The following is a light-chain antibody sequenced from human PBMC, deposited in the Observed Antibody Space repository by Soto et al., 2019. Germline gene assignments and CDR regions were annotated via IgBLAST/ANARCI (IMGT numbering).Light chain of an antibody. CDR1: QSVSGNY. J-gene: IGKJ2*01. CDR3: QQDGSSPPYT. V-gene: IGKV3-20*01. Sequence: EIVLTQSPGTLSFSPGERATLSCRASQSVSGNYLAWYQQKPRQSPRLLIYGSSDRATGIPDRFSGSGSGTDFTLTITRVEPEDFAVYYCQQDGSSPPYTFGQGTKLEIK. CDR2: GSS.